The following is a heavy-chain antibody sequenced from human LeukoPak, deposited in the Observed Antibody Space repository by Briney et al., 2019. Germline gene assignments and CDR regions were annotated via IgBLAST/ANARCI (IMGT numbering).Heavy chain of an antibody. V-gene: IGHV1-2*06. CDR1: GYTFTGYY. D-gene: IGHD5-12*01. Sequence: ASVKVSCKASGYTFTGYYMHWVRQAPGQGLEWMGRINPNSGGTNYAQKFQGRVTMTRDTSISTAYMELSRLRSDDTAVYYCARDQWGYSGYDLSSFIDYWGQGTLVTVSS. CDR3: ARDQWGYSGYDLSSFIDY. J-gene: IGHJ4*02. CDR2: INPNSGGT.